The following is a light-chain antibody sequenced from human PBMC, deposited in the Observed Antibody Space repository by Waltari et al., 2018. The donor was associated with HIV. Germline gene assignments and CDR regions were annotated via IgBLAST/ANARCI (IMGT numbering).Light chain of an antibody. J-gene: IGLJ2*01. Sequence: QSALTQPRSVSGSPGQSVTISCTGTSSDIGGHNYVSWYQQLPGKVPKLMIYDLTKRPSGVPDRFSGSKSGNTASLTISGLQAEDEADYYCCSFAGSYTWLFGGGTRLTVV. CDR1: SSDIGGHNY. CDR3: CSFAGSYTWL. V-gene: IGLV2-11*01. CDR2: DLT.